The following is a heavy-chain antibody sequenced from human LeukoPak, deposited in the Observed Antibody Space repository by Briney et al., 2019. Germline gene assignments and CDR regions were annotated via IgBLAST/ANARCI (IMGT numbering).Heavy chain of an antibody. CDR2: MNHRVST. V-gene: IGHV4-34*01. J-gene: IGHJ4*02. CDR1: GGSFSGYY. CDR3: ARWRYDSNGGFDY. Sequence: SETRSLTCAVYGGSFSGYYWSWVRQPPGKGLEWIGEMNHRVSTNYNPSLKSRVTISVDTSKNQFSLKLSSVTAAATAVYSCARWRYDSNGGFDYWGQGTLVTVSS. D-gene: IGHD3-22*01.